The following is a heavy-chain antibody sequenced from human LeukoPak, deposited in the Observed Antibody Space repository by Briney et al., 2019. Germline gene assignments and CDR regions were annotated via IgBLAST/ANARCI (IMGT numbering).Heavy chain of an antibody. CDR2: IKQDGSET. CDR1: GCTFSSHW. D-gene: IGHD2-15*01. CDR3: AINFLGYCSGDNCYSNWFDP. Sequence: PGGSLRLSCAASGCTFSSHWMSWVRQAPGKGLEWVANIKQDGSETYYMDSVKGRFTISRDNAKNSLYQQMNSLRAEDTAVYYCAINFLGYCSGDNCYSNWFDPWGQGTLVTVSS. V-gene: IGHV3-7*03. J-gene: IGHJ5*02.